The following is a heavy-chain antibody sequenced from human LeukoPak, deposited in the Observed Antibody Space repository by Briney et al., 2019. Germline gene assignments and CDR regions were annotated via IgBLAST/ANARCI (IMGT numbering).Heavy chain of an antibody. Sequence: ASVKVSCKASGYTFTSYAMHWVRQAPGQRLEWMGWINAGNGNTKYSQEFQGRVTITRDTSASTAYMELSSLRSEDTAVYYCASEAYSSGWYVGDASVDYWGQGTLVTVSS. J-gene: IGHJ4*02. D-gene: IGHD6-19*01. CDR3: ASEAYSSGWYVGDASVDY. V-gene: IGHV1-3*01. CDR1: GYTFTSYA. CDR2: INAGNGNT.